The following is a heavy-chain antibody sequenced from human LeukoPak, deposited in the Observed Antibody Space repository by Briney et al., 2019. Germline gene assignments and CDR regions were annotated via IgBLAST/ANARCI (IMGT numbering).Heavy chain of an antibody. Sequence: GGSLRLSCAASGFTVSSNYMSWVRQAPGKGLEWVSYISSSGSTIYYADSVKGRFTISRDNAKNSLYLQMNSLRAEDTAVYYCARGVYEGQNWFDPWGQGTLVTVSS. CDR2: ISSSGSTI. CDR1: GFTVSSNY. CDR3: ARGVYEGQNWFDP. J-gene: IGHJ5*02. V-gene: IGHV3-11*04. D-gene: IGHD2/OR15-2a*01.